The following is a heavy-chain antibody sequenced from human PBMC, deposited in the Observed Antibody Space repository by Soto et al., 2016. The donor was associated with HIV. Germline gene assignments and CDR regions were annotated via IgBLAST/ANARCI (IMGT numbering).Heavy chain of an antibody. Sequence: EVQLVESGGGLVQPGGSLRLSCAASGFTVSSNYMSWVRQAPGKGLEWVSVIYSGGSTYYADSVKGRFTISRDNSKNTLYLQMNSLRAEGTAVYYCARDSRSGSYYSSSPFDYWGQGTLVTVSS. CDR3: ARDSRSGSYYSSSPFDY. J-gene: IGHJ4*02. CDR2: IYSGGST. V-gene: IGHV3-66*01. D-gene: IGHD3-10*01. CDR1: GFTVSSNY.